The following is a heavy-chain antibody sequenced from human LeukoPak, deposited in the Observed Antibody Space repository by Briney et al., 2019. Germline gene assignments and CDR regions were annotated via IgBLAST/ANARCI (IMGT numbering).Heavy chain of an antibody. Sequence: SETLSLTCTVSGYSISSGYYWGWIRQPPGKGLEWIGSIYHSGSTYYNPSLKCRVTISVDTSKNQFSLKLSSVTAADTAVYYCARDYKGFVRGNWFDPWGQGTLVTVSS. D-gene: IGHD3-10*01. V-gene: IGHV4-38-2*02. J-gene: IGHJ5*02. CDR2: IYHSGST. CDR3: ARDYKGFVRGNWFDP. CDR1: GYSISSGYY.